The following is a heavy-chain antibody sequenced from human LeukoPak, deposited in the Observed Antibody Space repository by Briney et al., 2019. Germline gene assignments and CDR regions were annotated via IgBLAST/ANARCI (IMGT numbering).Heavy chain of an antibody. CDR3: AKGPHGSGSYDY. V-gene: IGHV3-23*01. CDR1: GFTFSSYA. D-gene: IGHD1-26*01. J-gene: IGHJ4*02. Sequence: GGSLGLSCAASGFTFSSYAMSWVRQAPGKGLEWVSAISGSGGSTYYADSVKGRFTISRDNSKNTLYLQMNSLRAEDTAVYYCAKGPHGSGSYDYWGQGTLVTVSS. CDR2: ISGSGGST.